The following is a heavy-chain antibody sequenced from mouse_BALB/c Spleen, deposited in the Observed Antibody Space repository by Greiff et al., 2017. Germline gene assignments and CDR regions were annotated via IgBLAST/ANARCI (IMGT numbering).Heavy chain of an antibody. V-gene: IGHV1S22*01. D-gene: IGHD2-1*01. Sequence: LKQPGSELVRPGASVKLSCKASGYTFTSYWMHWVKQRPGQGLEWIGNIYPGSGSTNYDEKFKSKATLTVDTSSSTAYMQLSSLTSEDSAVYYCTRSYYGNYGGDVWGAGTTVTVSS. CDR1: GYTFTSYW. J-gene: IGHJ1*01. CDR3: TRSYYGNYGGDV. CDR2: IYPGSGST.